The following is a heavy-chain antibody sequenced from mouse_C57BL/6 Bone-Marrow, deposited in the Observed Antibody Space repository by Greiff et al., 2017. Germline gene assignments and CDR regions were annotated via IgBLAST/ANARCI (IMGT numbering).Heavy chain of an antibody. D-gene: IGHD1-1*01. J-gene: IGHJ3*01. CDR2: ISSGSSTI. V-gene: IGHV5-17*01. CDR1: GFTFSDYG. CDR3: ARGDYYGSSQAWFAY. Sequence: EVKLMESGGGLVKPGGSLKLSCAASGFTFSDYGMHWVRQAPEKGLEWVAYISSGSSTIYYADTVKGRFTISRDNAKNTLFLQMTSLRSEDTAMYYCARGDYYGSSQAWFAYWGQGTLVTVSA.